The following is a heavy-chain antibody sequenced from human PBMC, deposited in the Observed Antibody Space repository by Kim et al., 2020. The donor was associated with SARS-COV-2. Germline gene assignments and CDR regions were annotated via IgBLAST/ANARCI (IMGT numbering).Heavy chain of an antibody. V-gene: IGHV3-30*04. CDR3: ATDLGAIGFFDQ. CDR1: GFALHNNHYA. Sequence: GGSLRLSCVVSGFALHNNHYAMHWVRQGPGKGLEWVAVLSYDASRESYADSVKGRFTISRDTSRNTLYLQMNSLRPDDTAVYYCATDLGAIGFFDQWGQGTLVTVSS. CDR2: LSYDASRE. J-gene: IGHJ5*02. D-gene: IGHD1-26*01.